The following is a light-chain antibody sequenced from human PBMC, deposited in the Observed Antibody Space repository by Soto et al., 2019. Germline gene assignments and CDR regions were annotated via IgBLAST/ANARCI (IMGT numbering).Light chain of an antibody. Sequence: EIVLTQSPDTLSLSPGERATLSCRASQSVSSSYFAWYQQKPGQAPMLLIYAASSRATDIPDRFSGRGSGTDFTLTISRLEPEDFAVYYCQHYGRSPYTFGQGTKLEIK. J-gene: IGKJ2*01. V-gene: IGKV3-20*01. CDR2: AAS. CDR1: QSVSSSY. CDR3: QHYGRSPYT.